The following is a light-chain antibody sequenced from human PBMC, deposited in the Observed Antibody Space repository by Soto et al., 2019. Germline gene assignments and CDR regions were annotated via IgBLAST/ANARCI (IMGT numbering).Light chain of an antibody. CDR1: SSDVGSYNL. V-gene: IGLV2-23*02. CDR2: EVN. CDR3: CSYAGSSSVL. J-gene: IGLJ2*01. Sequence: QSALTQPASVSGSPGQSITISCTGTSSDVGSYNLVSWYQHRPGKAPQLMIYEVNKRPSGVSDRFSGSKSGNTASLTVSGLQAEDGVAYYCCSYAGSSSVLFGGGSKLTVL.